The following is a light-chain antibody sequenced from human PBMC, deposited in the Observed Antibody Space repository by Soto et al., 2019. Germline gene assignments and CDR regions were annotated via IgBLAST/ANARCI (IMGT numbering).Light chain of an antibody. V-gene: IGKV1-5*01. J-gene: IGKJ1*01. Sequence: DIQMTQSPSTLSASVGDGVTITCRASQSLSSWLAWYQQKPGKAPKLLIYDASSLESGVPSRFSGSGSGTEFTLTISSLQPDDFAIHYCQQYNSYPRTFGQGTKVDIK. CDR2: DAS. CDR1: QSLSSW. CDR3: QQYNSYPRT.